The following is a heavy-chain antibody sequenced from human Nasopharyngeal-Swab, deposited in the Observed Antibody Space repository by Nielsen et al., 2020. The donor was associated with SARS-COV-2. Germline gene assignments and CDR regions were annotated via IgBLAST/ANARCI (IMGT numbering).Heavy chain of an antibody. D-gene: IGHD6-13*01. CDR1: GFTFSSYG. CDR2: ISYDGSNK. Sequence: GGSLRLSCVASGFTFSSYGMHWVRQAPGKGLEWVAVISYDGSNKYYADSVKGRFTISRDNSKNTLYLQMNSLRAEDTAVYYCAKAGTAAGFDYWGQGTLVTVSS. V-gene: IGHV3-30*18. CDR3: AKAGTAAGFDY. J-gene: IGHJ4*02.